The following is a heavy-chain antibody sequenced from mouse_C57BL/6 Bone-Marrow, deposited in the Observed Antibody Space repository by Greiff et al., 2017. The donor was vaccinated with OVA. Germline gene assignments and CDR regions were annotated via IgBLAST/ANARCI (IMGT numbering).Heavy chain of an antibody. V-gene: IGHV1-69*01. J-gene: IGHJ1*03. Sequence: QVQLQQPGAELVMPGASVKLSCKASDYTFTSYWMHWVKQRPGQGLEWIGEIDPSDSYTNYNQKFKGKSTLTVDKSSSTAYMQLSSLTSEDSAVYYCATTVVATRYFDVWGTGTTVTVSS. D-gene: IGHD1-1*01. CDR1: DYTFTSYW. CDR3: ATTVVATRYFDV. CDR2: IDPSDSYT.